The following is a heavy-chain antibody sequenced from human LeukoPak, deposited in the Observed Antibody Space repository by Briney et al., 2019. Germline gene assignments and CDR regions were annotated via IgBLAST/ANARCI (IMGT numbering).Heavy chain of an antibody. D-gene: IGHD1-26*01. Sequence: PGGSLRLSCAASGFTFSSYWMSWVRQAPGKGLEWVANIKQDGSEKYYVDSVKGRFTISRDNAKNSLYLQMNSLRAEDTAVYYCAKDIGVRELLLGLPVGAFDIWGQGTMVTVSS. V-gene: IGHV3-7*03. J-gene: IGHJ3*02. CDR2: IKQDGSEK. CDR3: AKDIGVRELLLGLPVGAFDI. CDR1: GFTFSSYW.